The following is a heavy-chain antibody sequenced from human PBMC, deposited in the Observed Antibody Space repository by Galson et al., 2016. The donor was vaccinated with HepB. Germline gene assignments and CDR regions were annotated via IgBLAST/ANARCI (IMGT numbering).Heavy chain of an antibody. CDR3: TTSGGMSGGSTWPPY. Sequence: SLRLSCAASSSIFSNAWMIWVRHAPGKGLEWVGRIKSKSAGGTIDYAAPVTGRFTISRDDSQNTLFLQMNSLQTEDTAVYYCTTSGGMSGGSTWPPYWGHGTLVTVSS. J-gene: IGHJ4*01. V-gene: IGHV3-15*07. D-gene: IGHD6-13*01. CDR1: SSIFSNAW. CDR2: IKSKSAGGTI.